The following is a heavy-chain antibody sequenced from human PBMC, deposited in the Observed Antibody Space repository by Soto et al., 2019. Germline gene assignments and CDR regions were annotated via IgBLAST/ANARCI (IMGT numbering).Heavy chain of an antibody. V-gene: IGHV3-30*18. J-gene: IGHJ6*02. CDR1: GFTSSSYG. Sequence: QVQLVESGGGVVQPARSLGLSCAASGFTSSSYGMHWVRQAPGKGLEWVAVISYDGSDKYYADSVKGRFTISRDNSKNTLYLQMKSLRAEDTAVYYCAKDVRKSGWTYYSYGMDVWGQGTTVTVSS. CDR3: AKDVRKSGWTYYSYGMDV. CDR2: ISYDGSDK. D-gene: IGHD6-19*01.